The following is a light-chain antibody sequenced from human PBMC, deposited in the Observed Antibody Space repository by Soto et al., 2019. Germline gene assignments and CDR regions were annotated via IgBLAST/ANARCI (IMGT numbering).Light chain of an antibody. CDR1: SSDVGGYNY. J-gene: IGLJ1*01. V-gene: IGLV2-14*03. Sequence: QSVLTQPASVSGSPGQSITISCTGTSSDVGGYNYVSWYQQHPGKAPKLMIYDVTNRPSGVSDRFSGSKSGYTASLTISGLQAEAEADYYCSSYTTSSTYVFGTGTKVTVL. CDR2: DVT. CDR3: SSYTTSSTYV.